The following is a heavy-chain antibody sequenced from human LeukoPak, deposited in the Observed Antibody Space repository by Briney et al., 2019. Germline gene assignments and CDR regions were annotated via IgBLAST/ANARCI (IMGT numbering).Heavy chain of an antibody. D-gene: IGHD3-9*01. V-gene: IGHV4-34*01. CDR1: GGSLSGYY. Sequence: SETLSLTCAVYGGSLSGYYWSWIRQPPGKGLEWIGEINHSGSTNYNPSLKSRVTISLDTPKNQFSLKLSSVTAADTAVYYCARGPPLSYNILTGYYIFDYWGQGTRVTVSS. J-gene: IGHJ4*02. CDR2: INHSGST. CDR3: ARGPPLSYNILTGYYIFDY.